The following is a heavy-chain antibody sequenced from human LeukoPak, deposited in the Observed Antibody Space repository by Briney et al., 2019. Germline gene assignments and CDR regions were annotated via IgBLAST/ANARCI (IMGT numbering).Heavy chain of an antibody. CDR3: ARDRGARGRGLA. V-gene: IGHV3-21*06. CDR2: ISDTSDI. J-gene: IGHJ4*02. CDR1: GFTFRIYG. D-gene: IGHD3-10*01. Sequence: GSLRLSCAASGFTFRIYGMNWVRQAPGKGLEWVSSISDTSDISYADSVKGRFTVSRDNAKNSVFLQMNSLRLEDTAVYYCARDRGARGRGLAWGQGTLVSVSS.